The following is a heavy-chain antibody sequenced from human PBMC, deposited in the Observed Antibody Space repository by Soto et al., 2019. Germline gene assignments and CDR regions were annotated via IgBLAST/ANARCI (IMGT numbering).Heavy chain of an antibody. D-gene: IGHD3-9*01. Sequence: SETLSLTCTVSGGSISSADYYWSWIRQPPGKGLEWIGYFHSSGATYKDPSLKSRVTISVDTSKNQFSLKLSSVTAADTAVYYCARNTKLRYFDWYTLDYWGQGTLVTVSS. CDR1: GGSISSADYY. CDR3: ARNTKLRYFDWYTLDY. V-gene: IGHV4-30-4*01. CDR2: FHSSGAT. J-gene: IGHJ4*02.